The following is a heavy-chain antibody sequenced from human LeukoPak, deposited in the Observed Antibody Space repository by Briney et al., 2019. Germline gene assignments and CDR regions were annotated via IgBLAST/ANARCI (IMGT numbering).Heavy chain of an antibody. CDR1: GFTFSSYA. CDR2: ITDSVSGGST. V-gene: IGHV3-23*01. D-gene: IGHD5-18*01. J-gene: IGHJ5*02. CDR3: AKDRTGYSYGYFLSP. Sequence: GGSLRLSCAASGFTFSSYAMTWVRQAPGKGLEWVSTITDSVSGGSTYYADSVKGRFAISRDNSKNTLYLQMSSLRAEDTAVYFCAKDRTGYSYGYFLSPWGQGTLVTVSS.